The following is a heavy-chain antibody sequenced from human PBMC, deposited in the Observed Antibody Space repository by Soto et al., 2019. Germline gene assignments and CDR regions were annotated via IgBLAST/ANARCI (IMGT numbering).Heavy chain of an antibody. CDR2: ISYDGSNK. Sequence: GGSLRLSCAASGFTFSSYAMHWVRQAPGKGLEWVAVISYDGSNKYYADSVKGRFTISRDNSKNTLYLQMNSLRAEDTAVYYCARRPPGSGSYGYFDYWGQGTLVTVSS. CDR1: GFTFSSYA. V-gene: IGHV3-30-3*01. CDR3: ARRPPGSGSYGYFDY. J-gene: IGHJ4*02. D-gene: IGHD1-26*01.